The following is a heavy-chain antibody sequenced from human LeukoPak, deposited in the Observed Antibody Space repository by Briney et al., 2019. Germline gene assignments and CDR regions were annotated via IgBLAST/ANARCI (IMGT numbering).Heavy chain of an antibody. Sequence: SETLSLTCAVYSASFSGHYWTYIRQPPGKGLEWIGESTHSGSTNYNPSLKSRVTISVDTSKNQFSLKLTSVTAADTAVYYCARGRTGAAALDFWGPGTLVTVSS. V-gene: IGHV4-34*01. D-gene: IGHD6-13*01. CDR3: ARGRTGAAALDF. CDR1: SASFSGHY. J-gene: IGHJ4*02. CDR2: STHSGST.